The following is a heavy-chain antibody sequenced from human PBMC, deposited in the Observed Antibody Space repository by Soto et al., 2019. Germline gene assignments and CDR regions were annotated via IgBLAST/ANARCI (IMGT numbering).Heavy chain of an antibody. CDR3: ARSTFEYCSGGSCKGSNVVWFDP. V-gene: IGHV4-61*01. CDR1: GGSVSSGSYY. J-gene: IGHJ5*02. Sequence: PSETLSLTCTVSGGSVSSGSYYWSWIRQPPGKRLEWIGYIYYSGSTNYNPSLKSRVTISVDTSKNQFSLKLSSVTAADTAVYYCARSTFEYCSGGSCKGSNVVWFDPWGQGTLVTVSS. D-gene: IGHD2-15*01. CDR2: IYYSGST.